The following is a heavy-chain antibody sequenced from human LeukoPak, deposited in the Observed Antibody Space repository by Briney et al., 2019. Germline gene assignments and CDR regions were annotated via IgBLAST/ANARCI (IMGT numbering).Heavy chain of an antibody. CDR2: IIPIFGKA. Sequence: GAPVKVSCKASGGTFSSYAISWVRQAPGQGLEWMGGIIPIFGKANYAQKFQGRVTITADKSTSTAYMELSSLRSEDTAVYYCARSLPIYSGYDNTDDYWGQGTLVTVSS. D-gene: IGHD5-12*01. CDR1: GGTFSSYA. V-gene: IGHV1-69*06. J-gene: IGHJ4*02. CDR3: ARSLPIYSGYDNTDDY.